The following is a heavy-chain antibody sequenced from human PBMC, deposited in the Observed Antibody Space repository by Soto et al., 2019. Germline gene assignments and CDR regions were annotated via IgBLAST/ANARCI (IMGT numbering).Heavy chain of an antibody. J-gene: IGHJ4*02. CDR3: ARGGAHCTSSVCLGRY. CDR1: GYIFTDYY. CDR2: INPGTGAT. D-gene: IGHD2-8*01. V-gene: IGHV1-2*02. Sequence: QVHLVQSGADVRKPGASVKVSCKASGYIFTDYYLHWVRQAPGQRLEWMGWINPGTGATRFAQKFQGRVTMTRDKSITTGYMELSRLTSDDTAAYYCARGGAHCTSSVCLGRYWGQGTQLTVPS.